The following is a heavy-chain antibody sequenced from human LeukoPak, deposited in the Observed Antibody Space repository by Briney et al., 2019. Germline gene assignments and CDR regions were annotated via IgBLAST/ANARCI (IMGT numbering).Heavy chain of an antibody. CDR2: INPNSETI. J-gene: IGHJ5*02. D-gene: IGHD4/OR15-4a*01. CDR3: ASRSISWCRENNWFDP. Sequence: QSGGSLRLSCAASGFTFSDFSMNWVRQAPGKGLEDIAYINPNSETISYADSVKGRFTISRDNAKNSLYLQMNSLRVEDTAVYYCASRSISWCRENNWFDPWGQGTLVTVSS. CDR1: GFTFSDFS. V-gene: IGHV3-48*01.